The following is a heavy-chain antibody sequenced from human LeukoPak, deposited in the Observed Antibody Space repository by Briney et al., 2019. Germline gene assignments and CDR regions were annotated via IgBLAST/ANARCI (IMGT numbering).Heavy chain of an antibody. CDR3: AREMNVYPKKNWFDP. V-gene: IGHV1-69*06. D-gene: IGHD3-10*02. CDR1: GGTFSDNA. J-gene: IGHJ5*02. Sequence: SVKLSCKASGGTFSDNAISWVRQAPGQGLEWMGRIIPIFDAPNYAQNLQGRVTITADTSTTTAYMELSRLSSDDPAVYYCAREMNVYPKKNWFDPWGQGTLVTVSS. CDR2: IIPIFDAP.